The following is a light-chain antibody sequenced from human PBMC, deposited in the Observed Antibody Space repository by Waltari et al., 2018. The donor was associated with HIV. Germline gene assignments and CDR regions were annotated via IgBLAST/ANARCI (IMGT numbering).Light chain of an antibody. J-gene: IGLJ2*01. CDR1: SSDVEGYNS. Sequence: QSALTQPPSASGSPGQSVTISCTGTSSDVEGYNSVSWYQQLPGKAPKLRIFGVNKRPSGVPDRFSGSQSGNTASLTVSGLQPEDEADYYCSSHAGSNLFVVFGGGTKLTVL. CDR3: SSHAGSNLFVV. CDR2: GVN. V-gene: IGLV2-8*01.